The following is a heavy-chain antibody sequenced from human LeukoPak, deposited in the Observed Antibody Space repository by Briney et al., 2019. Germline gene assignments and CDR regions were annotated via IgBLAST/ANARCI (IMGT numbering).Heavy chain of an antibody. D-gene: IGHD2-15*01. Sequence: GGSLRLFCAASGFTFSSYAMSWVRQAPGKGLEWVSAISGSGGSTYYADSVKGRFTISRDNSKNTLYLQMNSLRAEDAAVYYCAKDRPFNVLAATIFDYWGQGTLVTVSS. CDR3: AKDRPFNVLAATIFDY. V-gene: IGHV3-23*01. CDR2: ISGSGGST. J-gene: IGHJ4*02. CDR1: GFTFSSYA.